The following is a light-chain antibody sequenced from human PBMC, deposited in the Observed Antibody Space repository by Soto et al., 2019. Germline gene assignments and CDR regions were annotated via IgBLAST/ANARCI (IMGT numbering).Light chain of an antibody. CDR1: QSVSSY. J-gene: IGKJ4*01. V-gene: IGKV3-11*01. CDR2: DAS. CDR3: QQRSNWPRLT. Sequence: EIVLTQSPATLSLSPGERATLSCRASQSVSSYLAWYQQKPGQAPRLLIYDASNRATGIPARFSGSGSGTDFTHTISSLEPEDFAVYYCQQRSNWPRLTFGGGTKVEIK.